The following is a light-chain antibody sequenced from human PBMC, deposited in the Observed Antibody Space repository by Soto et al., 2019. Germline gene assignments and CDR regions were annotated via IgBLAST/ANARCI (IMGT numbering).Light chain of an antibody. CDR1: QSVSRG. J-gene: IGKJ1*01. Sequence: DIQVTHSPSSVSASVGDRVTFTCRASQSVSRGLAWYQQKPGQAPKLLIYDATVLQTWVPSRFSGGGSGTEFTLTITSLQPEDFATYYCQQYNSYSRTFGQGTKVDIK. CDR2: DAT. CDR3: QQYNSYSRT. V-gene: IGKV1-5*01.